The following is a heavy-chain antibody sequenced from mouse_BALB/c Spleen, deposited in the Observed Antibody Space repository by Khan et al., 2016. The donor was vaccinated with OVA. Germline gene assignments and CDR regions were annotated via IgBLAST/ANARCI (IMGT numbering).Heavy chain of an antibody. CDR3: ARHGYYGNYGPYFDV. CDR2: IWSDGHT. J-gene: IGHJ1*01. CDR1: GFSLTSYG. Sequence: QVQLKESGPGLVAPSQSLSITCTISGFSLTSYGVHWVRQPPGKGLEWLVVIWSDGHTTYNSALKSRLSISKANSKTQAFLKMNSLQTDETAMYYCARHGYYGNYGPYFDVWGAGTTVTVSS. D-gene: IGHD2-1*01. V-gene: IGHV2-6-1*01.